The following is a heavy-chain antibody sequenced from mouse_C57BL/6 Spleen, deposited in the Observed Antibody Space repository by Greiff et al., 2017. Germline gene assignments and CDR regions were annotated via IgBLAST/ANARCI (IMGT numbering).Heavy chain of an antibody. CDR1: GYAFTNYL. V-gene: IGHV1-54*01. Sequence: QVQLQQSGAELVRPGTSVKVSCKASGYAFTNYLIEWVKQRPGQGLEWIGVINPGSGGTNYNEKFKGKATLTADKSSSTAYMQLSSLTSADSAVYFCARNDYDWYFDVWGTGTTVTDSS. J-gene: IGHJ1*03. CDR2: INPGSGGT. CDR3: ARNDYDWYFDV. D-gene: IGHD2-4*01.